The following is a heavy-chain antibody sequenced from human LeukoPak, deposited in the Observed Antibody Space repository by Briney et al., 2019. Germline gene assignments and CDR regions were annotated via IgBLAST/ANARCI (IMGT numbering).Heavy chain of an antibody. CDR1: GYTFTGYY. Sequence: ASVKVSCKASGYTFTGYYVHWVRQAPGQGLEWMGWINPNSGGTNYAQKFQGRVTMTRDTSISTAYMELSRLRSDDTAVYYCARDLGGSIVVVPAADYWGQGTLVTVSS. CDR2: INPNSGGT. V-gene: IGHV1-2*02. CDR3: ARDLGGSIVVVPAADY. J-gene: IGHJ4*02. D-gene: IGHD2-2*01.